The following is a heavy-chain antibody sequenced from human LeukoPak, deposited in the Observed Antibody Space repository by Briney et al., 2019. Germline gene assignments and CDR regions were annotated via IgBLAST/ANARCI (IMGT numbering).Heavy chain of an antibody. CDR3: ARGRYSSSLDDY. J-gene: IGHJ4*02. CDR1: GGSISGGGYY. V-gene: IGHV4-31*03. D-gene: IGHD6-13*01. CDR2: IYYSGST. Sequence: SETPSLTCTVSGGSISGGGYYWSWIRQHPGKGLEWIGYIYYSGSTYYNPSLKSRVTISVDTSKNQFSLKLSSVTAADTAVYYCARGRYSSSLDDYWGQGTLVTVSS.